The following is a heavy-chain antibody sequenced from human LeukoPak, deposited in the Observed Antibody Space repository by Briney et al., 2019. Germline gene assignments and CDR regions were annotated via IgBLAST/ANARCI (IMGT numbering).Heavy chain of an antibody. CDR2: INPNSGGT. Sequence: ASVKVSCKASGYTFTGYYMHWVRQAPGQGLEWMGWINPNSGGTNYAQKFQGWVTMTRDTSISTAYMELSRLRSEDTAVYYCARDNTAMASFDYWGQGTLVTVSS. V-gene: IGHV1-2*04. CDR3: ARDNTAMASFDY. J-gene: IGHJ4*02. D-gene: IGHD5-18*01. CDR1: GYTFTGYY.